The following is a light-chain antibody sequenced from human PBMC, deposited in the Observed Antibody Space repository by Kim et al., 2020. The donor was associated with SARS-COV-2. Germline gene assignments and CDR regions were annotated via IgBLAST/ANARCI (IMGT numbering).Light chain of an antibody. Sequence: QSVLTQPPSLSAAAGQKVTISCSGSSSNMGSNFVSWYQQFPGTAPRLLIYDDNKRPSGTPGRFSGSRSGTSATLVITGLQDGDEAHYYCGAWDNSLYAGVFGGGTQLTVL. CDR1: SSNMGSNF. V-gene: IGLV1-51*01. CDR2: DDN. J-gene: IGLJ3*02. CDR3: GAWDNSLYAGV.